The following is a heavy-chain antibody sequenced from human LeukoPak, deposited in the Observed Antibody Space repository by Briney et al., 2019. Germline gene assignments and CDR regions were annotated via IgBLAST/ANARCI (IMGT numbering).Heavy chain of an antibody. CDR2: ISAYNGNT. CDR1: GYTFTSYG. V-gene: IGHV1-18*01. J-gene: IGHJ4*02. CDR3: ARDWGYCSSTSCYFMDY. D-gene: IGHD2-2*01. Sequence: GASVKVSCKASGYTFTSYGISWVRQAPGQGLEWMGWISAYNGNTNYAQKLQGRVTMTTDTSTSTAYMELRSLRSDDTAVYYCARDWGYCSSTSCYFMDYWGQGTLVTVSS.